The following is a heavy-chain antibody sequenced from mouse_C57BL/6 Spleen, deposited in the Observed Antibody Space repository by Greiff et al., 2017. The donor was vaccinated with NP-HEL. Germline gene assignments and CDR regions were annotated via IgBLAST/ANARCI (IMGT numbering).Heavy chain of an antibody. V-gene: IGHV1-69*01. D-gene: IGHD1-3*01. CDR1: GYTFTSYW. CDR2: IDPSDSYT. J-gene: IGHJ4*01. CDR3: ARVSGPYYAMDY. Sequence: QVQLKQPGAELVMPGASVKLSCKASGYTFTSYWMHWVKQRPGQGLEWIGEIDPSDSYTNYNQKFKGKSTLTVDKSSSTAYMQLSSLTSEDSAVYYCARVSGPYYAMDYWGQGTSVTVSS.